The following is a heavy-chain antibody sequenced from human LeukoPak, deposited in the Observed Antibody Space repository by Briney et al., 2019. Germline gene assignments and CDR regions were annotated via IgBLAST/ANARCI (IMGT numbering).Heavy chain of an antibody. J-gene: IGHJ4*02. CDR3: ARDGPMTTVYFDY. D-gene: IGHD4-11*01. V-gene: IGHV4-39*07. CDR2: IYYSGST. CDR1: GGSISSYY. Sequence: PSETLSLTCTVSGGSISSYYWGWIRQPPGKGLEWIGSIYYSGSTYYNPSLKSRVTISVDTSKNQFSLKLSSVTAADTAVYYCARDGPMTTVYFDYWGQGTLVTVSS.